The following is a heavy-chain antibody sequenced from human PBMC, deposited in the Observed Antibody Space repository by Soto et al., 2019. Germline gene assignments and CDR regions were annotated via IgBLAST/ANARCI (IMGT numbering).Heavy chain of an antibody. J-gene: IGHJ4*02. CDR2: IAYDGSNN. CDR3: AGADH. Sequence: QVQLVESGGGVVQPGRSLRLSCVASGFTCSDYAMYWVRQAPGKGLEWVALIAYDGSNNHCADSVKGRFTISRDNSKNTSYLPMDSLRGEGAATYYCAGADHWGQGTVVTVSS. CDR1: GFTCSDYA. V-gene: IGHV3-30-3*01.